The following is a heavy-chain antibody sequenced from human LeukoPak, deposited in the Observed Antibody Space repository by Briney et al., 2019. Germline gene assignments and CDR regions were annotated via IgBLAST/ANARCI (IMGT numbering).Heavy chain of an antibody. CDR3: AGGYGSRAFDI. J-gene: IGHJ3*02. V-gene: IGHV4-61*02. CDR2: IYTSGST. D-gene: IGHD5-12*01. Sequence: KPSETLSLTCAVSGYSISSGSYYWSWIRQPAGKGLEWIGRIYTSGSTNYNPSLKSRVTISVDTSKNQSSLKLSSVTAADTAVYYCAGGYGSRAFDIWGQGTMVTVSS. CDR1: GYSISSGSYY.